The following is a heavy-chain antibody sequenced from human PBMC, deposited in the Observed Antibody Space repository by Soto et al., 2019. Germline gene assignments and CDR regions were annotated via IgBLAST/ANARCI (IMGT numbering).Heavy chain of an antibody. V-gene: IGHV3-23*01. CDR3: AKGSSSTQFLNYYFYHMDV. Sequence: LLESGGGLVQPGGSLRLSCVASGLSFPNYAMNWVRQAPGKGLEWVSGIGGSGAYTYYADSVKGRFTISRDNSKNTVYLQMNSLRGEDTAVYYCAKGSSSTQFLNYYFYHMDVWGKGTTFSVSS. CDR2: IGGSGAYT. CDR1: GLSFPNYA. D-gene: IGHD2-2*01. J-gene: IGHJ6*03.